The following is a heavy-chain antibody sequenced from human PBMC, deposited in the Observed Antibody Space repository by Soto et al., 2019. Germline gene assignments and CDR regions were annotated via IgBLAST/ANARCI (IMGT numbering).Heavy chain of an antibody. D-gene: IGHD6-19*01. CDR2: INHSGST. V-gene: IGHV4-34*01. Sequence: SETLSLTCAVYGGSFSGYYWSWIRQPPGKGLEWIGEINHSGSTNYNPSIKSRVTISVDTSKNQFSLTLSSVTAADTAVYYCARGEATTASSGWRNYYYYYGMDVWGQGTTVTVSS. J-gene: IGHJ6*02. CDR3: ARGEATTASSGWRNYYYYYGMDV. CDR1: GGSFSGYY.